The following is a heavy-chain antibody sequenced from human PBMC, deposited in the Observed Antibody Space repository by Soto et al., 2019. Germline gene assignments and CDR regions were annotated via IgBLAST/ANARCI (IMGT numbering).Heavy chain of an antibody. Sequence: QVQLQESGPGLVKPSQTLSLTCTVSGGSISSGDYYWSWIRQPPGKGLEWIGYIYYSGSTYYNPSLNSRVTISVDTSKHQFSLKLSSGTAADTAVYYCARAMTAVTTAGGSCCDPSGQGTRVTVSS. V-gene: IGHV4-30-4*01. D-gene: IGHD4-17*01. CDR1: GGSISSGDYY. J-gene: IGHJ5*02. CDR2: IYYSGST. CDR3: ARAMTAVTTAGGSCCDP.